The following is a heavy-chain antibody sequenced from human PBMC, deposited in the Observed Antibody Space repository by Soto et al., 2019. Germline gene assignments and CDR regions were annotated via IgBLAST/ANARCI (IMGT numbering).Heavy chain of an antibody. V-gene: IGHV4-59*01. CDR3: ARNPGASIDY. J-gene: IGHJ4*02. CDR1: GGSFSSYY. CDR2: VHYTGST. D-gene: IGHD7-27*01. Sequence: SETLSLTCTVSGGSFSSYYWSWIRQPPGKRLEWIGYVHYTGSTYYSPSLKSRVTISVDTSKNQFSLTLRSVTAADSAVYYCARNPGASIDYWGQGTLVTVSS.